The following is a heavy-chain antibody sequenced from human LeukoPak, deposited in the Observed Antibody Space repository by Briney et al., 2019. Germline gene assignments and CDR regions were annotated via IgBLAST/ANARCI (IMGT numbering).Heavy chain of an antibody. J-gene: IGHJ3*02. D-gene: IGHD3-3*01. CDR2: ISAYNGNT. Sequence: ASVKASCKASGYTFTSYGISWVRQAPGQGLEWMGWISAYNGNTNYAQKLQGRVTMTTDTSTSTAYMELRSLRSDDTAVYYCARDELGDLRSLVGAFDIWGQGTMVTVSS. V-gene: IGHV1-18*01. CDR3: ARDELGDLRSLVGAFDI. CDR1: GYTFTSYG.